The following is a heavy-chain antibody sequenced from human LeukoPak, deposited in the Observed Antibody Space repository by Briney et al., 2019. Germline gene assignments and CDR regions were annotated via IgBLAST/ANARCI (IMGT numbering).Heavy chain of an antibody. CDR3: AKSRGDY. Sequence: PGGSLRLSCAASGFTFTSYAMSWVRQAPGKGLEWLSAIHGGGATFYSHSVRGRFTISRDNSKNTLYLQMNSLGAEDTAIYYCAKSRGDYWGQGTLVTVSS. V-gene: IGHV3-23*01. CDR2: IHGGGAT. D-gene: IGHD5-24*01. CDR1: GFTFTSYA. J-gene: IGHJ4*02.